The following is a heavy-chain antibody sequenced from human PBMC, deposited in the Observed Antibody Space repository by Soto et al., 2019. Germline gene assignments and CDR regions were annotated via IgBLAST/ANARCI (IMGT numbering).Heavy chain of an antibody. CDR3: ASLRAHYDILTGYNYYYYYMDV. CDR2: IYYSGST. J-gene: IGHJ6*03. D-gene: IGHD3-9*01. V-gene: IGHV4-59*08. Sequence: PSETLSLTCTVSGGSISSYYWSWIRQPPGKGLKWIGYIYYSGSTNYNPSLKSRVTISVDTSKNQFSLKLSSVTAADTAVYYCASLRAHYDILTGYNYYYYYMDVWGKGTTVTVSS. CDR1: GGSISSYY.